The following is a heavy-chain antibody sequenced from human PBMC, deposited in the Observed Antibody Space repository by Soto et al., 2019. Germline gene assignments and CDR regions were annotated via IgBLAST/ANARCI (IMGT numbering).Heavy chain of an antibody. CDR3: AKALGDYSSGYPCGCDAFDI. CDR1: GFTFSSYA. Sequence: GGSLRLSCAASGFTFSSYAMSWVRQAPGKGLEWVSAISGSGGSTYYADSVKGRLTIARDNSKNTLYLQMNSLRAEDTAVYYCAKALGDYSSGYPCGCDAFDIWGQGTMVTVSS. CDR2: ISGSGGST. D-gene: IGHD3-22*01. J-gene: IGHJ3*02. V-gene: IGHV3-23*01.